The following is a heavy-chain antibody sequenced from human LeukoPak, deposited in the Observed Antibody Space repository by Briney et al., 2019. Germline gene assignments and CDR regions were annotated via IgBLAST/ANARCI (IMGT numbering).Heavy chain of an antibody. CDR2: IYTSGST. D-gene: IGHD3-22*01. CDR3: ARDKYYYDSSGSIRFDY. Sequence: MPSETLSLTCTVSGGSISSYYWSWIRQPAGKGLEWIGRIYTSGSTNYNPSLKSRVTMSVDTSKNQFSPKLSSVTAADTAVYYCARDKYYYDSSGSIRFDYWGQGTLVTVSS. J-gene: IGHJ4*02. V-gene: IGHV4-4*07. CDR1: GGSISSYY.